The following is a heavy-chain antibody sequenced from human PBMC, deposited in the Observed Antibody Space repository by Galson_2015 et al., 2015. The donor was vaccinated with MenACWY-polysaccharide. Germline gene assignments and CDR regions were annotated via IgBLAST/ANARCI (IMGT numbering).Heavy chain of an antibody. V-gene: IGHV3-30*02. Sequence: SLRLSCAASGFTFSSYGMHWVRQATGKGLKWVAFMRYDGRDKYYADSVKGRFTLSRDNSKNTLYLQMDSLRAEDTAVYYCAKDRTAAASDGDYWGQGTLVTVSS. CDR1: GFTFSSYG. CDR3: AKDRTAAASDGDY. J-gene: IGHJ4*02. D-gene: IGHD6-13*01. CDR2: MRYDGRDK.